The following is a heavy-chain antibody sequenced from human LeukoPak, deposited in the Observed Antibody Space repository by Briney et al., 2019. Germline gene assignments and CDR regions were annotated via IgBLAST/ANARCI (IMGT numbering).Heavy chain of an antibody. J-gene: IGHJ1*01. CDR3: GRDRYFQY. D-gene: IGHD3-9*01. V-gene: IGHV3-7*01. CDR2: IKEDGSEE. Sequence: EWVANIKEDGSEEHYLESVKGRFTISRDNAKNIVFLQMNSLRDEDSAVYYCGRDRYFQYWGQGTGVIVSS.